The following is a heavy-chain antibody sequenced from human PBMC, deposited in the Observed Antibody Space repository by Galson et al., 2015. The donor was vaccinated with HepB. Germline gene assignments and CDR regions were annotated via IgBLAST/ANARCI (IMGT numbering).Heavy chain of an antibody. D-gene: IGHD6-13*01. V-gene: IGHV3-74*01. CDR2: IKSDGSTT. CDR1: GFTFNSYW. Sequence: SLRLSCAASGFTFNSYWMHWVRQAPGKGLVWVSRIKSDGSTTSYADSVKGRFTTSRDNAKNTLYLQMDSLRAEDTAVYYCARFGAADATASDYWGRGTLVAVSS. CDR3: ARFGAADATASDY. J-gene: IGHJ4*02.